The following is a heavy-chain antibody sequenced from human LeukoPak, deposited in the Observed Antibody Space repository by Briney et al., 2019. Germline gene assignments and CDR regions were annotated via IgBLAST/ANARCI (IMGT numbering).Heavy chain of an antibody. D-gene: IGHD2-21*01. CDR2: LNSNSGGT. Sequence: GASVRVSCKASGYTFTHHNIHWVRQAPRQGLEWRGRLNSNSGGTNYAQKFQGRVTLTRDSYISTAYMELSRLRSDDTAVYYCARDSADRRVVVITLPFDYWGQGTVVTVSS. V-gene: IGHV1-2*06. J-gene: IGHJ4*02. CDR1: GYTFTHHN. CDR3: ARDSADRRVVVITLPFDY.